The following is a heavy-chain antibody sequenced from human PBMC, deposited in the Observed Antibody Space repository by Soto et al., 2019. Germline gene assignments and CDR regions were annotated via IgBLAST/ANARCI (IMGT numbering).Heavy chain of an antibody. J-gene: IGHJ6*02. D-gene: IGHD2-21*02. CDR1: GDTFISYA. CDR3: ARGRRHCGGDCYPTIYYYYYYVMDV. Sequence: ASVEVSCRASGDTFISYAIIWVRQAPGQGLEWMGWVIPIFGTANYAQKFQGRVTITADESTSTAYMELSSLRSEDTAVYYCARGRRHCGGDCYPTIYYYYYYVMDVWGQGTTVTVSS. V-gene: IGHV1-69*13. CDR2: VIPIFGTA.